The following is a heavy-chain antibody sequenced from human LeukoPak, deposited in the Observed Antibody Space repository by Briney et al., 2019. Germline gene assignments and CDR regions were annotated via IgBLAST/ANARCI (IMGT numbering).Heavy chain of an antibody. J-gene: IGHJ5*01. V-gene: IGHV3-23*01. CDR3: GKGCQRYDFWRFDF. D-gene: IGHD3-3*01. Sequence: PGGSLRLSCAASGFSFSIYAMSWVRQAPGKGLEWVSSISGNGGSTYYANSVKGRFTIARDNSNNTLYMEMNRLTAENTAPYQCGKGCQRYDFWRFDFWGRGTLVPVPS. CDR1: GFSFSIYA. CDR2: ISGNGGST.